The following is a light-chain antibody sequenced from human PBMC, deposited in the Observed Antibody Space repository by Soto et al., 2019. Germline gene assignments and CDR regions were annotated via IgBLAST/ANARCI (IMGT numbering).Light chain of an antibody. Sequence: EIVLTQSPCTLSLSPGERASLSCRTSQSVSSNYLAWYQQKPGQAPRLFIYGASTRATGIPARFSGSGSGTEFTLTISSLQSEDFAVYYCQQYNNWPRTFGQGTKVDI. V-gene: IGKV3-15*01. CDR2: GAS. CDR1: QSVSSN. CDR3: QQYNNWPRT. J-gene: IGKJ1*01.